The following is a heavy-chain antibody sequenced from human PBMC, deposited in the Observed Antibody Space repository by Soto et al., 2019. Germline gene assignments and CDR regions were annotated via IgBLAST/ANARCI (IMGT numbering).Heavy chain of an antibody. Sequence: SETLSLTCTVSGGSIRSYYWTWIRQPPGKGLEWLGYIFYSGSTFYNPSLKSRVTISIHTSKSQFSLQLTSVTAADTAVYYCARGAADTAMVDSWGQGTLVTVPQ. CDR2: IFYSGST. D-gene: IGHD5-18*01. V-gene: IGHV4-59*01. CDR3: ARGAADTAMVDS. J-gene: IGHJ4*02. CDR1: GGSIRSYY.